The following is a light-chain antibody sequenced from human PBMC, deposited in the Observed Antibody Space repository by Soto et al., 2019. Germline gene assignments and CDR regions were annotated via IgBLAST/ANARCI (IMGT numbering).Light chain of an antibody. CDR1: SSDVGGSIY. CDR3: NSYTSSGTVV. V-gene: IGLV2-14*01. Sequence: QSALTQPASVSGWPGQSITGYCTGTSSDVGGSIYVSWYQLSPGKAPKLLIYDVDRPSGVSNRFSGSKSGNTASLTISGLQAEDEADYYCNSYTSSGTVVFGGATKLTVL. CDR2: DV. J-gene: IGLJ3*02.